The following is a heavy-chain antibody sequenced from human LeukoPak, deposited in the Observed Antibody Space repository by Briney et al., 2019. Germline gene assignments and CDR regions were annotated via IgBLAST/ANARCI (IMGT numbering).Heavy chain of an antibody. Sequence: ASVKVSCKSSVGTFSSYAISWVRQAPGQGLERMGGIIPIFGTANYAQKFQGRVTITAEESTSTAYMELSSLRSEDTAVYYCARRGLLGYCSGGSCYRYNWFDPWGQGTLVTVSS. CDR1: VGTFSSYA. D-gene: IGHD2-15*01. CDR2: IIPIFGTA. V-gene: IGHV1-69*13. CDR3: ARRGLLGYCSGGSCYRYNWFDP. J-gene: IGHJ5*02.